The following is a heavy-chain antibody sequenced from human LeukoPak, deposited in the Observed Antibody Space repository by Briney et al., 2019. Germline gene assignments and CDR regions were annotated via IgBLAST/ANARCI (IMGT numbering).Heavy chain of an antibody. D-gene: IGHD3-10*01. Sequence: ASVTVSCKASGYTFTSYDINWVRQATGQGLEGMGWMNPNSGKTDYAQKFQGRVTMTRNTSISTAYMEMSSLRSEDTAVYYCPRITMVRGVIVDFDYWGQGTLVTVSS. CDR3: PRITMVRGVIVDFDY. CDR2: MNPNSGKT. V-gene: IGHV1-8*01. CDR1: GYTFTSYD. J-gene: IGHJ4*02.